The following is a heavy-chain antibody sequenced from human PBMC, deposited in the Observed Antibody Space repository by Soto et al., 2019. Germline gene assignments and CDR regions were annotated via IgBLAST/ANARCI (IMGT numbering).Heavy chain of an antibody. V-gene: IGHV3-30*18. D-gene: IGHD5-18*01. CDR1: GFNFSHYA. CDR2: ISLEGSNK. CDR3: VKEVETVRLVAFAL. J-gene: IGHJ4*02. Sequence: GGSLRLSCAASGFNFSHYAMHWVRQAPGKGLEWLAIISLEGSNKYSAKPVKDRFTISRDNSKSTLYLQMNSLRVDDTALYYCVKEVETVRLVAFALWGQGTQVTVSS.